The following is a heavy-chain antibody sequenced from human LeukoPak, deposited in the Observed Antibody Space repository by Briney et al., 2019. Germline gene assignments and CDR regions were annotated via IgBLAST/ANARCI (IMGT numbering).Heavy chain of an antibody. J-gene: IGHJ4*02. CDR3: AKDMAVAGAWLPLDY. Sequence: GGSLRLSCAASGFTFSSYGMHWVRQAPGKGLEWVAVISYDGSNEYYIDSVKGRFTISRDNSKNTVYLQMNSLRAEDTAVYYCAKDMAVAGAWLPLDYWGQGTLVTVSS. CDR2: ISYDGSNE. D-gene: IGHD5-12*01. V-gene: IGHV3-30*18. CDR1: GFTFSSYG.